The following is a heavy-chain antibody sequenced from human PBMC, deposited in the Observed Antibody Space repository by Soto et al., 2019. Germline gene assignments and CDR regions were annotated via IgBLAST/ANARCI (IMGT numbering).Heavy chain of an antibody. Sequence: EVQLVESGGGLVQPGGSLRLSCAASGFTFSTYAMHWVRQAPGKGLEYVSAITSSGGNTDYASYVKGRFTISRDNSKNTLYLQRGSLRAEDMAVYYCARLIPFGYGMDVWGQGTTVTVAS. V-gene: IGHV3-64*01. CDR1: GFTFSTYA. D-gene: IGHD2-21*01. CDR3: ARLIPFGYGMDV. J-gene: IGHJ6*02. CDR2: ITSSGGNT.